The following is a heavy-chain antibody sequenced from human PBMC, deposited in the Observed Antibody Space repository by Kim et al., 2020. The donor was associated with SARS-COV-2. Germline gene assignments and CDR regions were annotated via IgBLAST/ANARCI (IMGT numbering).Heavy chain of an antibody. V-gene: IGHV4-31*03. CDR3: ARVIVVVPAAIGHGWFDP. J-gene: IGHJ5*02. D-gene: IGHD2-2*01. CDR1: GGSISSGGYY. Sequence: SETLSLTCTVSGGSISSGGYYWSWIRQHPGKGLEWIGYIYYSGSTYYNPSLKSRVTISVDTSKNQFSLKLSSVTAADTAVYYCARVIVVVPAAIGHGWFDPWGQGTLVTVSS. CDR2: IYYSGST.